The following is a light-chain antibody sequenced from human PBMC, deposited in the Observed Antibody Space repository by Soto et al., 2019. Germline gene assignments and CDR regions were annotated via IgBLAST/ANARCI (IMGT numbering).Light chain of an antibody. CDR2: KVS. CDR3: MQGTHWPHT. J-gene: IGKJ1*01. CDR1: ESLVYSDGNTY. Sequence: VVMTQSPLSLPVTLGQPASISCRSSESLVYSDGNTYLNWFQQRPGQSPRRLIYKVSNRDSGVPDRCSGSGSGTDFPLKISRVETEDVGVNYYMQGTHWPHTFGQGTKVEIK. V-gene: IGKV2-30*01.